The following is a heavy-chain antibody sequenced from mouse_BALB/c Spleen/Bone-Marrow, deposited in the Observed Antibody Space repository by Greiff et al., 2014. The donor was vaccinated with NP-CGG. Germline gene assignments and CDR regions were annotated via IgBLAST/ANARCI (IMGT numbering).Heavy chain of an antibody. V-gene: IGHV14-4*02. J-gene: IGHJ2*01. Sequence: VQLQQSGAELVRSGASVKLSCTASGFNIKDYYMHWVKQRPEQGLEWIGWIDPENGDTEYAPKFQGKATMTADTSSNTGYLQLSSLTSEDTAVYYCNARGDYDFDYFDYWGQGTTLTVSS. CDR2: IDPENGDT. CDR3: NARGDYDFDYFDY. CDR1: GFNIKDYY. D-gene: IGHD2-4*01.